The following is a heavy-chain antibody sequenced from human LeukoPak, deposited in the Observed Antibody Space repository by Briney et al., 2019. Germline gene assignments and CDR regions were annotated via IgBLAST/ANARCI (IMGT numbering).Heavy chain of an antibody. Sequence: GGSLRLSCAASGFTLSNFWMQWVRQAPGKGLVWVSRINNDGSGTTYADSVKGRFTISRDNAKNTLYLQMNSLRAEDTAVYYCARGGVDYWGQGTLVTVSS. J-gene: IGHJ4*02. D-gene: IGHD3-16*01. CDR1: GFTLSNFW. CDR3: ARGGVDY. V-gene: IGHV3-74*01. CDR2: INNDGSGT.